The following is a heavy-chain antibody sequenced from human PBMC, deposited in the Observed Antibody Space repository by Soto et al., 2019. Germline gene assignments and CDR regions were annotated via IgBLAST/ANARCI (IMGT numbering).Heavy chain of an antibody. CDR1: GYTLTELS. Sequence: ASVKVSCKVSGYTLTELSMHWVRQAPGKGLEWMGGFDPEDGETIYAQKFQGRVTMTEDTSTDTAYMELSSLRSEDTAVYYCTTTIFGVVTPPDYWGQGTLVTVSS. D-gene: IGHD3-3*01. V-gene: IGHV1-24*01. CDR3: TTTIFGVVTPPDY. J-gene: IGHJ4*02. CDR2: FDPEDGET.